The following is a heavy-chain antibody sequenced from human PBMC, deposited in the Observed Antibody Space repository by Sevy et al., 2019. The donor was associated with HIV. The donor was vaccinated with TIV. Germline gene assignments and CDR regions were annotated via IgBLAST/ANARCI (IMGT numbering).Heavy chain of an antibody. CDR1: GGTFSSYA. V-gene: IGHV1-69*13. Sequence: ASVKVSCKASGGTFSSYAISWVRQAPGQGLEWMGGIIPIFGTANYAQKFQGKVTITGDESTSTAYMEWSSLRSEDTAVYYCARDVTTYYYDSSGYYGMDVWGQGTTVTVSS. J-gene: IGHJ6*02. CDR3: ARDVTTYYYDSSGYYGMDV. CDR2: IIPIFGTA. D-gene: IGHD3-22*01.